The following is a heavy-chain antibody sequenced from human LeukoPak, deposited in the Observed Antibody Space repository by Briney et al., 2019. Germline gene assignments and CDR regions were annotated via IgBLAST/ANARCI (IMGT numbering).Heavy chain of an antibody. CDR1: GFTFNTYG. CDR3: AKDRGYCSGGSCYDFNY. CDR2: ISYDGSNK. J-gene: IGHJ4*02. Sequence: PGGSLRLSCAASGFTFNTYGMHWVRQAPGKGLEWVAVISYDGSNKYYADSVKGRFTISRDNSKNTLYLQMNSPTIEDTAVYYCAKDRGYCSGGSCYDFNYWGQGTLVTVSS. V-gene: IGHV3-30*18. D-gene: IGHD2-15*01.